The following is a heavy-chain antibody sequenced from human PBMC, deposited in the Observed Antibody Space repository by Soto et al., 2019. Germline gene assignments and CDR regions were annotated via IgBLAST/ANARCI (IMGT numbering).Heavy chain of an antibody. V-gene: IGHV4-30-2*01. CDR2: IYHSGST. CDR1: GGSISSGGYS. CDR3: ARAASAVVTLFDY. Sequence: QLQLQESGSGLVKPSQTLSLTCAVSGGSISSGGYSWSWIRQPPGKGLEWIGFIYHSGSTYYNPSLKSRGTISIDRYKNQFTLKLSSVTAANTAVYYCARAASAVVTLFDYWGQGTLVTVSS. D-gene: IGHD2-21*02. J-gene: IGHJ4*02.